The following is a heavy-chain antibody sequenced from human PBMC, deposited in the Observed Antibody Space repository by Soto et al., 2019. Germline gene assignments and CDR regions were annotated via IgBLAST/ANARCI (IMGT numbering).Heavy chain of an antibody. J-gene: IGHJ4*02. V-gene: IGHV1-69*06. CDR2: IIPIFGTA. D-gene: IGHD4-17*01. CDR1: GGPFSSYA. CDR3: ARGPFYGDYFDY. Sequence: SVKFSCKASGGPFSSYAISWVRQAPGQGLEWMGGIIPIFGTANYAQKFQGRVTITADKSTSTAYMELSSLRSEDTAVYYCARGPFYGDYFDYWGQGTLVTVSS.